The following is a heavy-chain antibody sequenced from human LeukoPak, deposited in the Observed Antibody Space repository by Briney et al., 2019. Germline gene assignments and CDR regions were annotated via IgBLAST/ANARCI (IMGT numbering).Heavy chain of an antibody. J-gene: IGHJ4*02. CDR3: ARSTTSSSWSPALDY. Sequence: GESLKISCKGSGYSFTSYWIGWVRQMPGKGLEWMGIIYPGDSDTRYSPSFQGQVTISADKSISTAYLQWSSLNASDTAMYYCARSTTSSSWSPALDYWGQGTLVTVSS. D-gene: IGHD6-13*01. V-gene: IGHV5-51*01. CDR1: GYSFTSYW. CDR2: IYPGDSDT.